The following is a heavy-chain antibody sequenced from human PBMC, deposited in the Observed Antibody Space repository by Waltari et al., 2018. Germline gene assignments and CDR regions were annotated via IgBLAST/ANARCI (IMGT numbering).Heavy chain of an antibody. V-gene: IGHV3-53*01. CDR2: IYTGGST. CDR3: ARYGSSGYVWGSYRPT. D-gene: IGHD3-16*02. J-gene: IGHJ5*02. Sequence: EVQLVESGGGLIQPGGSLRLSCAASGFTVSSNYMSWVRQAPGKGLEWVSVIYTGGSTYYAEAVKCRFTISRENSKNTLYLQMNSLRAEDTAVYYCARYGSSGYVWGSYRPTWGQGTLVTVSS. CDR1: GFTVSSNY.